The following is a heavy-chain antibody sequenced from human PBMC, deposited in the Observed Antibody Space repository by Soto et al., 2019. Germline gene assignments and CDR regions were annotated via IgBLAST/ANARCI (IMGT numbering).Heavy chain of an antibody. CDR2: IYYSGST. V-gene: IGHV4-39*01. J-gene: IGHJ6*02. Sequence: PSETLSLTCTVSGGSISSSSYYWGWIRQPPGKGLEWIGSIYYSGSTYYNPSLKSRVTISVDTSKNQFSLKLSSVTAADTAVYYCARLNLVLRVNYYYYGMDGCCQGTTVTVS. CDR3: ARLNLVLRVNYYYYGMDG. CDR1: GGSISSSSYY.